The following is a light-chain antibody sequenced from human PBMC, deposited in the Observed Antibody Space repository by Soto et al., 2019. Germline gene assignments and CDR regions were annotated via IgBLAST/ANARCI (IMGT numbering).Light chain of an antibody. V-gene: IGLV2-23*02. Sequence: QSALTQPASVSASPGQSITISCTGTDSDVGSHNLVSWYQLHPGKAPKLMIYEVTKRPSGVTNRFSGSKSGNTASLTIAGLQAEDEADYYCCSYTVSKTYLFGNGTKVTVL. J-gene: IGLJ1*01. CDR1: DSDVGSHNL. CDR3: CSYTVSKTYL. CDR2: EVT.